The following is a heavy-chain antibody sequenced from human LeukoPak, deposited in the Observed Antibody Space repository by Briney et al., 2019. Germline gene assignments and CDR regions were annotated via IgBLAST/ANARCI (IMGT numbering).Heavy chain of an antibody. D-gene: IGHD1-26*01. CDR1: GFTFSSYG. CDR2: ISGSGGST. CDR3: APTGFSGSYYGAFDY. V-gene: IGHV3-23*01. J-gene: IGHJ4*02. Sequence: GGSLRLSCAASGFTFSSYGMSWVRQAPGKGLEWVSAISGSGGSTYYADSVKGRFTISRDNAKNSLYLQMNSLRAEDTAVYYCAPTGFSGSYYGAFDYWGQGTLVTVSS.